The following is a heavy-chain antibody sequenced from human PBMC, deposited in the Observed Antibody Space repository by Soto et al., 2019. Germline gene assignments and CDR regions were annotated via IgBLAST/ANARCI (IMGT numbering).Heavy chain of an antibody. J-gene: IGHJ6*02. Sequence: LRLSCAASGFTFSSFSMNWVRQAPGKGLEWVSYISRSSSSIYYADSVKGRFTISRDNAKNSLYLQMNSLRAEDTAMYYCAREPPYDDLAMDVWGQGTTVTVSS. CDR3: AREPPYDDLAMDV. D-gene: IGHD3-16*01. CDR2: ISRSSSSI. V-gene: IGHV3-48*01. CDR1: GFTFSSFS.